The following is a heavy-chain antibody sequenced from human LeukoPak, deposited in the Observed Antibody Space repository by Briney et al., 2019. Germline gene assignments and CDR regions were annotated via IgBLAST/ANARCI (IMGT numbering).Heavy chain of an antibody. Sequence: SVKVSCKASGYTFTGYYMHWVRQAPGQGLEWMGWINPNSGGTNYAQKFQGRVTMTRDTSISTAYMELSSLRSEDTAVYYCARLVTGKTNWFDPWGQGTLVTVSS. J-gene: IGHJ5*02. D-gene: IGHD1-14*01. CDR3: ARLVTGKTNWFDP. CDR2: INPNSGGT. CDR1: GYTFTGYY. V-gene: IGHV1-2*02.